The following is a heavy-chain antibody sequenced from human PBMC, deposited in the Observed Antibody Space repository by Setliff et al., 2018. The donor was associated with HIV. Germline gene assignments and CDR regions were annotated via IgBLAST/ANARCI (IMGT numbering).Heavy chain of an antibody. CDR1: GGSITSGSHY. D-gene: IGHD6-19*01. CDR3: ARAPFPVAGFDYFDH. J-gene: IGHJ4*02. Sequence: SETLSLTCAVSGGSITSGSHYWTWIRQPAGKGLEWLGRIFSSGNTYYNPSLKSRVTMSVDTSKNQFSLNLNSVTAADTAIYYCARAPFPVAGFDYFDHWGQGTQVTVSS. CDR2: IFSSGNT. V-gene: IGHV4-61*02.